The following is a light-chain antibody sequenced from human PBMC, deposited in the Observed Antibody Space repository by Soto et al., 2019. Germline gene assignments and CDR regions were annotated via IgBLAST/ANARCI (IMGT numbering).Light chain of an antibody. J-gene: IGLJ2*01. CDR1: SSDVGGYNH. CDR2: AVS. Sequence: QSVLTQPASVSGSPGQSITISCTGTSSDVGGYNHVSWYQHSPGKAPKLILFAVSDRPSGVSHRFSGSKSGNTASLTISGLQAEDEANYYCCSYTSLSTVVFGGGTKVTVL. V-gene: IGLV2-14*01. CDR3: CSYTSLSTVV.